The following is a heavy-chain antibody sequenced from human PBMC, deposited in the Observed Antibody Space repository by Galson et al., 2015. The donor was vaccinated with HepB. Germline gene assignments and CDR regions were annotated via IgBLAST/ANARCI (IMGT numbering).Heavy chain of an antibody. J-gene: IGHJ5*02. D-gene: IGHD2-2*01. Sequence: SLRLSCAGSGFIFSSYRMHWVRQAPGKGLVWVSRINSDGSDTSYADSVKGRFTMSRDNARKTVYLQMNSLRAEDTAVYYCVRAYCSTSSCRYSWFDPWGQGTLVTVSS. CDR3: VRAYCSTSSCRYSWFDP. CDR1: GFIFSSYR. V-gene: IGHV3-74*01. CDR2: INSDGSDT.